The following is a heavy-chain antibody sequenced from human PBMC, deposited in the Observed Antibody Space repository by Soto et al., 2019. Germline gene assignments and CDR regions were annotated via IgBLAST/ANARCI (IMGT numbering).Heavy chain of an antibody. Sequence: GGSLRLSCAASGFTFSSYAMSWVRQAPGKGLEWVSAISNSGGSTYYADSVKGRFTISRDNSKNTLYLQMNSLRAEDTAVYYFSNFSYDSSGYLFDYWGQGTLVTVSS. D-gene: IGHD3-22*01. J-gene: IGHJ4*02. CDR2: ISNSGGST. V-gene: IGHV3-23*01. CDR1: GFTFSSYA. CDR3: SNFSYDSSGYLFDY.